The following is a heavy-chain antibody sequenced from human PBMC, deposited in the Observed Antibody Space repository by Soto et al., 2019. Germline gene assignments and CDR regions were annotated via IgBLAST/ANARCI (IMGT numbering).Heavy chain of an antibody. D-gene: IGHD3-3*01. CDR3: GKGKELGVVRYGLDA. CDR1: GFSFKRYW. V-gene: IGHV3-74*01. CDR2: FGGDENYT. J-gene: IGHJ6*02. Sequence: GSLRLSCGASGFSFKRYWMHWVRQAPGKGLVWLSRFGGDENYTDYADSVRGRFTISRDIAKNTIYLQMNSLGAEDTAVYYCGKGKELGVVRYGLDAWGQGTTVTVSS.